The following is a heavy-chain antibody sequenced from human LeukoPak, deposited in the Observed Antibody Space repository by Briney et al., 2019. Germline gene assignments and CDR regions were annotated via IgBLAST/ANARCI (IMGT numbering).Heavy chain of an antibody. V-gene: IGHV4-59*08. CDR3: ARHLGFRGARNWPPSYAFDI. Sequence: SETLSLTCSVSGGSISPYHWSWVRQPPAKGLERIGYIYYSGSTNYNPSLKSRVTISVDTSKNQSSLKLSSVTAADTAVYYCARHLGFRGARNWPPSYAFDIWGQGTMVTVSS. J-gene: IGHJ3*02. D-gene: IGHD3-10*01. CDR1: GGSISPYH. CDR2: IYYSGST.